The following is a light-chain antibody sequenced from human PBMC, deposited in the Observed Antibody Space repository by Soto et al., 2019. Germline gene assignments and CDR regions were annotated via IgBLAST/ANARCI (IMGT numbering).Light chain of an antibody. Sequence: QSVLTQPPAASGTPGQRVTISCSGSISNIGSNTVNWYQQLPGTAPKILIYSNNQRPSGVPDRFSGSKSGTSASLAISGLQSEDEADYYCATWDDSLIGPVFGGGTKLTVL. CDR3: ATWDDSLIGPV. J-gene: IGLJ2*01. CDR2: SNN. CDR1: ISNIGSNT. V-gene: IGLV1-44*01.